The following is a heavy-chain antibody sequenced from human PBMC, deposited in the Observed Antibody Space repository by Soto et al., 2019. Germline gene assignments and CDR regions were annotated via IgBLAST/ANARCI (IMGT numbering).Heavy chain of an antibody. J-gene: IGHJ5*02. Sequence: SETLSLTCTVSGASISNYYLSWIRQPPGKGLEWIGFVYYSGGTDYNPSLKSRVTISVDTSKNQFSLELSSVTAADTAMYYCAREAGVRYPFDPWGQGTLVTVSS. D-gene: IGHD3-9*01. CDR1: GASISNYY. CDR3: AREAGVRYPFDP. V-gene: IGHV4-59*01. CDR2: VYYSGGT.